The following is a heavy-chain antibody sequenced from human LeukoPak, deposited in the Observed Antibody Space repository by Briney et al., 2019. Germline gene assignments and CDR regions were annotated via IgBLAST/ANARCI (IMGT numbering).Heavy chain of an antibody. CDR2: IIPIFGTA. V-gene: IGHV1-69*05. J-gene: IGHJ4*02. CDR1: GGTFSSYA. CDR3: ARTHYDILTGYREGDFDY. Sequence: ASVKVSCKASGGTFSSYAISWVRQAPGQGLEWMGRIIPIFGTANYAQKFQGRVTITTDESTSTAYMELSSLRSEDTAVYYCARTHYDILTGYREGDFDYWGQGTLVTVSS. D-gene: IGHD3-9*01.